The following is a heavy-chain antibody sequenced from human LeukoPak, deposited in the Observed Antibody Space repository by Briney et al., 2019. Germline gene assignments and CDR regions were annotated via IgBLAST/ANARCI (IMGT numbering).Heavy chain of an antibody. V-gene: IGHV3-23*01. D-gene: IGHD2-2*01. CDR2: ISGSGGST. Sequence: GGSLRLSCAASGFTFSSYAMSWVRQAPGKGLEWVSAISGSGGSTSYADSVKGRFTISRDNSKNTLYLQMNSLRAEDTAVYYCAKAGERRGYCSSTSCCIDYWGQGTLVTVSS. CDR1: GFTFSSYA. J-gene: IGHJ4*02. CDR3: AKAGERRGYCSSTSCCIDY.